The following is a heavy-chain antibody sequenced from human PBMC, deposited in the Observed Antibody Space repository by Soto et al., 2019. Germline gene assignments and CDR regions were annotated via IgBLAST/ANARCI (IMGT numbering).Heavy chain of an antibody. Sequence: XASLSLPCTVSGGSIFSSYWTWIRQPPGKGLEWIGNVYYSGSTNYNPSLKSRITISVDTSKNQFSLNLSSVTAADTAVYYCARAPAASSRFDPCGQGTLVTVSS. V-gene: IGHV4-59*01. J-gene: IGHJ5*02. CDR1: GGSIFSSY. D-gene: IGHD2-15*01. CDR3: ARAPAASSRFDP. CDR2: VYYSGST.